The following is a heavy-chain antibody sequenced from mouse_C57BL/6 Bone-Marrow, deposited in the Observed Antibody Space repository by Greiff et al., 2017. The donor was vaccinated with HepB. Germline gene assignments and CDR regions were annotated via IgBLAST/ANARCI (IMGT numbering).Heavy chain of an antibody. Sequence: QVTLKVCGPGILQPSQSLSLSCSFSGFSLSTFGMGVGWIRQPSGKGLVWLAHIWWDDDKYYNPVLKSRLTISKDTTKNQVFLKIANVDTADTATYYCARIGGYDWDWFAYWGQGTLVTVSA. CDR2: IWWDDDK. J-gene: IGHJ3*01. D-gene: IGHD2-2*01. CDR3: ARIGGYDWDWFAY. V-gene: IGHV8-8*01. CDR1: GFSLSTFGMG.